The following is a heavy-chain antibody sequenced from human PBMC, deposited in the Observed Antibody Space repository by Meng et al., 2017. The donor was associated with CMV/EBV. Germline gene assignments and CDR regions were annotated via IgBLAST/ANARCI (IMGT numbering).Heavy chain of an antibody. CDR3: AHRGSYGYHGY. CDR2: IYWDDDT. V-gene: IGHV2-5*02. J-gene: IGHJ4*02. CDR1: GFSITTRGLS. D-gene: IGHD5-18*01. Sequence: SGTTVVTPIQNLALTGTSAGFSITTRGLSVGWSRQPPGEALEWLALIYWDDDTRYSPSLTSRLTITKDTSTHPVVRTITNMDSVDTATYYCAHRGSYGYHGYWGQGTLVTVSS.